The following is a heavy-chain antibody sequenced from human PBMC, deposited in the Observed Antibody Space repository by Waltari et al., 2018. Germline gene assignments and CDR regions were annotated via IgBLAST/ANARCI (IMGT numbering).Heavy chain of an antibody. CDR3: AISTPGIAVALDY. V-gene: IGHV4-59*01. Sequence: QVQLQESGPGLVKPSETLRLPCTVSGGSISAYYWTWIRQPPGKGLEWIGYVYNTGGNNYNHSLMSRLSVSIDTSKNQVSLNLNSVTAADTARYCCAISTPGIAVALDYWGQGIPVTVSS. J-gene: IGHJ4*02. D-gene: IGHD6-19*01. CDR1: GGSISAYY. CDR2: VYNTGGN.